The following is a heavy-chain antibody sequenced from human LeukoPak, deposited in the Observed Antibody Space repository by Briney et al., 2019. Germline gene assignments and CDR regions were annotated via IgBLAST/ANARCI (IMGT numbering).Heavy chain of an antibody. D-gene: IGHD3-22*01. CDR1: GFTFSSYE. J-gene: IGHJ3*02. V-gene: IGHV3-48*03. CDR2: ISSSGNTI. Sequence: GGSLRLSCAASGFTFSSYEMNWVRQAPGKVLDWVSYISSSGNTIYYADSVKGRFTISRDNAKNSLYLQMNSLRAEDTAVYYCARESPPQYSYDSSSYLGPMDAFDIWGQGTMVTVSS. CDR3: ARESPPQYSYDSSSYLGPMDAFDI.